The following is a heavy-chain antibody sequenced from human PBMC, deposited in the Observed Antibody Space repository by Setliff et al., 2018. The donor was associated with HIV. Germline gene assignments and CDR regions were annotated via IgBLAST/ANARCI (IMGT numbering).Heavy chain of an antibody. CDR2: VFYSGST. J-gene: IGHJ4*02. CDR1: GGSISSSSYY. V-gene: IGHV4-39*07. Sequence: PSETLSLTCTVSGGSISSSSYYWDWIRQPPGKGLEWIGSVFYSGSTYYKPSLKSRVTISVDTSKNQFSLKLSSVTAAETAVYYCARKGYCSSSGCPTPFDFWGQGTLVTVSS. CDR3: ARKGYCSSSGCPTPFDF. D-gene: IGHD2-2*01.